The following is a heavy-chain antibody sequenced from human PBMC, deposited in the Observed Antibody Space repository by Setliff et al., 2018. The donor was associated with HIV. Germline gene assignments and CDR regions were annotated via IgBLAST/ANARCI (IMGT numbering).Heavy chain of an antibody. J-gene: IGHJ3*02. Sequence: GASVKVSCKASGYTFTNYDINWVRQAPGQGLEWMGWINPGNVDIEYSQKFQGRVTITRDTSASTAYMELSSLRSEDTAVYYCANYYYDSSGLFPRDAFDIWGQGTMVTVSS. CDR3: ANYYYDSSGLFPRDAFDI. V-gene: IGHV1-3*01. CDR2: INPGNVDI. D-gene: IGHD3-22*01. CDR1: GYTFTNYD.